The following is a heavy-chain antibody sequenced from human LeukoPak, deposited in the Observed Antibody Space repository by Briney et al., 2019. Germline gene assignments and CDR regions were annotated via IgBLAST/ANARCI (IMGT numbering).Heavy chain of an antibody. V-gene: IGHV3-48*03. CDR3: ARGNYGGYARSSFDY. CDR2: ISSSGSTI. CDR1: GFTFSSYE. Sequence: PGGSLRLSCAASGFTFSSYEMNWVLQAPGKGLEWVSYISSSGSTIYYADSVKGRFTISRDNAKNSLYLQMNSLRAEDTAVYYCARGNYGGYARSSFDYWGQGTLVTVSS. J-gene: IGHJ4*02. D-gene: IGHD4-17*01.